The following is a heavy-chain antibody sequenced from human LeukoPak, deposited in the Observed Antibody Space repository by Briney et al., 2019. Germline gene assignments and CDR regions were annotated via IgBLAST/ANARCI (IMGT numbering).Heavy chain of an antibody. CDR3: ARGPYDYVWGSYRYKDYFDY. CDR1: GFTFSSYS. V-gene: IGHV3-21*01. D-gene: IGHD3-16*02. J-gene: IGHJ4*02. Sequence: GGSLRLSCAASGFTFSSYSMNWVRQAPGKGLEWVSSISSSSSYIYYADSVKGRFTISRDNAKNSLYLQMNSLRAEGTAVYYCARGPYDYVWGSYRYKDYFDYWGQGTLVTVSS. CDR2: ISSSSSYI.